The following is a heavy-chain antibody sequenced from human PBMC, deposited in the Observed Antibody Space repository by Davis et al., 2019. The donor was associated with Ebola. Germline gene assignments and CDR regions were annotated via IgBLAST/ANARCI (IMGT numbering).Heavy chain of an antibody. CDR1: GYTFTGYT. J-gene: IGHJ4*02. V-gene: IGHV1-46*01. D-gene: IGHD5-18*01. Sequence: AASVKVSYKASGYTFTGYTMHWVRQAPGQGLEWMGIINPSGGSTSYAQKFQGRVTMTRDTSTSTVYMELSSLRSEDTAVYYCARWGYVIEPYYFDYWGQGTLVTVSS. CDR3: ARWGYVIEPYYFDY. CDR2: INPSGGST.